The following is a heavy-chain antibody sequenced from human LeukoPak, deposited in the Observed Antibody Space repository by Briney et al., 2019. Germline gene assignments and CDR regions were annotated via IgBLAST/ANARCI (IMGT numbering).Heavy chain of an antibody. CDR3: ARDRGSGWEVYGMDV. J-gene: IGHJ6*04. Sequence: ASVKVSCKASGYTFTGYYMHWVRQAPGQGLEWMGWINPNSGGTNYAQKFQGRVTMTRDTSISTAYMELSRLRSEDTAVYYCARDRGSGWEVYGMDVWGKGTTVTVSS. CDR2: INPNSGGT. D-gene: IGHD6-19*01. V-gene: IGHV1-2*02. CDR1: GYTFTGYY.